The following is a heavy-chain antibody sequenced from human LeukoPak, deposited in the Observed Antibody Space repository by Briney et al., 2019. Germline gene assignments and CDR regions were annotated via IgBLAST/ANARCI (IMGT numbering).Heavy chain of an antibody. CDR1: GDSLSSYY. J-gene: IGHJ4*02. V-gene: IGHV4-59*08. CDR2: IYYTGIN. Sequence: SETLSLTCTVSGDSLSSYYWSWIRQPPGKGLEWIGHIYYTGINNYNPSHRSRVTISVDTSKSQFSLNVSSLTAAGTAVYYCAAQRWLQFWGQGTQVTVSS. CDR3: AAQRWLQF. D-gene: IGHD5-24*01.